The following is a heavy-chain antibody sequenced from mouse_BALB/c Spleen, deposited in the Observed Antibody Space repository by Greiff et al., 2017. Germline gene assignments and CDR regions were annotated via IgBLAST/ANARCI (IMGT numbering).Heavy chain of an antibody. CDR3: ARAGYGNYFDY. CDR1: GYTFTSYD. J-gene: IGHJ2*01. Sequence: VQLQQSGAELVQPGASVKLSCTASGYTFTSYDINWVRQRPEQGLEWIGWIFPGDGSTKYNEKFKGKATLTTDKSSSKAYMQLSRLTSEDSAVYSCARAGYGNYFDYWGQGTTLTVSS. CDR2: IFPGDGST. V-gene: IGHV1-85*01. D-gene: IGHD2-10*02.